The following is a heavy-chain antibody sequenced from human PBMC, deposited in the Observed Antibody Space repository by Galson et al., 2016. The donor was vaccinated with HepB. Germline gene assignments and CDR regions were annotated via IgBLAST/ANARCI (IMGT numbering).Heavy chain of an antibody. J-gene: IGHJ4*02. CDR3: VRDNFADY. CDR1: GFTFSDYP. Sequence: SLRLSCATSGFTFSDYPMNWVRQAPGKGLQWVSTISARADGTHYADSVRGRFTISRDNSKNTLSLQMNNLGAEDTALYFCVRDNFADYWGQGTLVTVSS. D-gene: IGHD4-23*01. V-gene: IGHV3-23*01. CDR2: ISARADGT.